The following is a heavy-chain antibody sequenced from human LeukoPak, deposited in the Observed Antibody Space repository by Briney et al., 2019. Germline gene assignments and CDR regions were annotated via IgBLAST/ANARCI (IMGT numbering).Heavy chain of an antibody. CDR1: AGSYDIYY. CDR2: ITYRGSP. V-gene: IGHV4-34*01. CDR3: AAYGGNWNIDS. Sequence: SETLSLTCSVHAGSYDIYYWTFVRQPLGGGLEWIGEITYRGSPNYNPSLDSRVTISLNTPHRQFSLELRSVTAADTAVYYCAAYGGNWNIDSWGQGTPVTVTS. J-gene: IGHJ4*02. D-gene: IGHD4-23*01.